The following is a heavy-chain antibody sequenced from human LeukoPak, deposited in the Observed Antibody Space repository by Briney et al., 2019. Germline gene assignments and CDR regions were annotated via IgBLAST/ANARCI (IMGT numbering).Heavy chain of an antibody. D-gene: IGHD3-22*01. Sequence: SETLSLTCTVSGGSATTYSWTWVRQPPGKGLEWIGFLFSSGRTSYNPSFRSRVTISVDTSKNQLSLKLTSVTAADTAVYYCARSSGYMSYWGQGTLVTVSS. J-gene: IGHJ4*02. CDR3: ARSSGYMSY. CDR1: GGSATTYS. V-gene: IGHV4-4*09. CDR2: LFSSGRT.